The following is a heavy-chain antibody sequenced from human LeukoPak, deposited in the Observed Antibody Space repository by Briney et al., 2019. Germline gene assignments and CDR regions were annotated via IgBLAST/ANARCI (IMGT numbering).Heavy chain of an antibody. CDR2: IYYSGST. D-gene: IGHD5-24*01. V-gene: IGHV4-39*07. CDR3: ASGEMATMEIDY. J-gene: IGHJ4*02. CDR1: GGSISSSSYY. Sequence: PSETLSLTCTVSGGSISSSSYYWGWIRQPPGKGLEWIGSIYYSGSTYYSPSLKSRVTISVDTSKNQFSLKLTSVTAADTAVYYCASGEMATMEIDYWGQGILVTVSS.